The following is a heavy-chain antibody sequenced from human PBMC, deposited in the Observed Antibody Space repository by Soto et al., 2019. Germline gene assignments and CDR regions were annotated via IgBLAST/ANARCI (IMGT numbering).Heavy chain of an antibody. D-gene: IGHD5-12*01. Sequence: QVQLVQSGAEVKRPGSSINISCKASGGTFSIYTVSWVRQAPGQGLEWMGRFIPMIGTANYAQNFQGRVTLSADNAASTAYMEVSRLTPQDPAPYDCARVDVTLATERHGAFDVWGQGTAVTVSP. J-gene: IGHJ3*01. CDR1: GGTFSIYT. CDR3: ARVDVTLATERHGAFDV. V-gene: IGHV1-69*08. CDR2: FIPMIGTA.